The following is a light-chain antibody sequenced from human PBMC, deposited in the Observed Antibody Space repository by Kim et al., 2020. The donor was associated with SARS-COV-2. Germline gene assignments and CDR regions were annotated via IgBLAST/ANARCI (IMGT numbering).Light chain of an antibody. CDR2: DNN. CDR3: ATWDNSLNGLV. CDR1: NSNIGKNY. V-gene: IGLV1-51*01. J-gene: IGLJ2*01. Sequence: GQKDTISCSGSNSNIGKNYVAWYQQLPGPAPKLLIYDNNKRHSGIPDRFSGSQSGTSATLDITGLQTGDEADYYCATWDNSLNGLVFGGVTQLTVL.